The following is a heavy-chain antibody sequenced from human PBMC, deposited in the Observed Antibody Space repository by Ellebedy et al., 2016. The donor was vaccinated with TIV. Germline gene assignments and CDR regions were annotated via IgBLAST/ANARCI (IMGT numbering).Heavy chain of an antibody. CDR1: GYTLTSYD. Sequence: ASVKVSCXASGYTLTSYDINWVRQATGQGLEWMGWMNPNSGSTGYAQKFQGRVTMTRNTSIGTAYMELSSLRSEDTAVYYCARAEDLYSDAFDMWGQGTMVTVSS. D-gene: IGHD2-21*01. CDR3: ARAEDLYSDAFDM. J-gene: IGHJ3*02. V-gene: IGHV1-8*01. CDR2: MNPNSGST.